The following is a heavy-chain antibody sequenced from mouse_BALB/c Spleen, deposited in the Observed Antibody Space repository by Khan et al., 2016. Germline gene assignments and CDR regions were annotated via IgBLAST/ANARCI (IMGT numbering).Heavy chain of an antibody. Sequence: EVELVESGGDLVKLGGSLKLSCAASGFTFSSYGMSLVRQTPDKRLEWVATISSGGSYTYYPDSVKGRFTISRDNAKNTLYLQMSSLKSEDTAMYYCARHVTTVVADYWGQGTTLTVSS. CDR2: ISSGGSYT. CDR3: ARHVTTVVADY. D-gene: IGHD1-1*01. J-gene: IGHJ2*01. CDR1: GFTFSSYG. V-gene: IGHV5-6*01.